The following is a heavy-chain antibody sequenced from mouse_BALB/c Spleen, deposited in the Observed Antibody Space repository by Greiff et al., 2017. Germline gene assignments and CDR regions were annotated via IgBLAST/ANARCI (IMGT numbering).Heavy chain of an antibody. D-gene: IGHD1-1*01. V-gene: IGHV5-6-5*01. CDR1: GFTFSSYA. CDR2: ISSGGST. CDR3: AKGVTTVVATSYYAMDY. Sequence: VQLKESGGGLVKPGGSLKLSCAASGFTFSSYAMSWVRQTPEKRLEWVASISSGGSTYYPDSVKGRFTISRDNARNILYLQMSSLRSEDTAMYYCAKGVTTVVATSYYAMDYWGQGTSVTVSS. J-gene: IGHJ4*01.